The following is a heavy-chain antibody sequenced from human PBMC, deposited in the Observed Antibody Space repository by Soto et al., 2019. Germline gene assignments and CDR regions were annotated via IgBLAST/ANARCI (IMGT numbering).Heavy chain of an antibody. CDR1: GYTFTGYY. J-gene: IGHJ4*02. CDR2: INPNSGGT. Sequence: ASVKVSCKASGYTFTGYYMHWVRQAPGQGLEWMGWINPNSGGTNYAQKFQGWVTMTRDTSISTAYMELSRLRSDDTAVYYCARDRAYYYDSSGYALDYWGQGTLVTVS. V-gene: IGHV1-2*04. CDR3: ARDRAYYYDSSGYALDY. D-gene: IGHD3-22*01.